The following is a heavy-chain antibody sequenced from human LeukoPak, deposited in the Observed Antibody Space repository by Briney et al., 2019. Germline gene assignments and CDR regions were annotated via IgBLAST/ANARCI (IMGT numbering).Heavy chain of an antibody. D-gene: IGHD5-24*01. V-gene: IGHV4-59*08. Sequence: SETLSLTCTVSGGSISTYYWSWIRQPPGKGLEWIGYIYYRGNTNYNPSLQSRVSISVDTSKNQFSLKLTSVTAADTAVYYCARLARDAYNYDASDIWGQGTMVTVSS. CDR2: IYYRGNT. CDR3: ARLARDAYNYDASDI. CDR1: GGSISTYY. J-gene: IGHJ3*02.